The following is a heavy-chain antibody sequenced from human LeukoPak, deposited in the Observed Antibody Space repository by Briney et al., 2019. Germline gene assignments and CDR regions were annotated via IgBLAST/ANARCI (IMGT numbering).Heavy chain of an antibody. J-gene: IGHJ4*02. Sequence: PGGSLRLSCAASGFTFSNYGMHWVRQAPGKGLEWVSFIRYDGSNEYYADSVKGRLTISRDNSKNMLYLQMYSLRTEDTAVYYCAKDLYGYSGYGHFDYWGQGTLVTVSS. CDR3: AKDLYGYSGYGHFDY. V-gene: IGHV3-30*02. D-gene: IGHD5-12*01. CDR1: GFTFSNYG. CDR2: IRYDGSNE.